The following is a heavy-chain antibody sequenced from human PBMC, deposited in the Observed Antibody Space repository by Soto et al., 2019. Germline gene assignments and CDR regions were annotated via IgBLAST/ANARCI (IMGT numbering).Heavy chain of an antibody. J-gene: IGHJ4*02. CDR3: APDYDILSGYSSAHFHY. V-gene: IGHV3-30*03. Sequence: QVQLVESGGGVVQPGRSLRLSCAASGFTFSRYGMHWVRQAPGKGLEWVAVISYDGSNKYYADSVKDRFTISRDNSKNTLSLHMNRLRAEDTAVYYGAPDYDILSGYSSAHFHYWGQGTLVTVSS. D-gene: IGHD3-9*01. CDR2: ISYDGSNK. CDR1: GFTFSRYG.